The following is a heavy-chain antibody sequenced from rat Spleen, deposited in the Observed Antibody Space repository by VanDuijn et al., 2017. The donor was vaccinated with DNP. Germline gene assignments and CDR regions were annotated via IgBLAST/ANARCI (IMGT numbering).Heavy chain of an antibody. CDR3: ATDLGDYGGY. Sequence: EVQLVESGGDLVQPGRSLKLSCAASGFTFSDYNMAWVRQAPKKGLEWVASISPSGGSTYYRDSLKGRFTISRDNAKTTLYLQMDSLRSEDTATYYCATDLGDYGGYWGQGVMVTVSS. CDR2: ISPSGGST. D-gene: IGHD1-11*01. CDR1: GFTFSDYN. J-gene: IGHJ2*01. V-gene: IGHV5-19*01.